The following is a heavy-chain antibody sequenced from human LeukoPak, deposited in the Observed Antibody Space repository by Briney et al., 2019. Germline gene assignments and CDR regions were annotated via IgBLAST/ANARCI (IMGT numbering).Heavy chain of an antibody. CDR3: AREPTLPGPYDY. J-gene: IGHJ4*02. CDR1: GGSISSYY. V-gene: IGHV4-59*01. D-gene: IGHD2/OR15-2a*01. CDR2: IYYSGIT. Sequence: SETLSLTCTVSGGSISSYYWSWNRQPPGKGLEWIGYIYYSGITNYNPSLKSRVTISVDTSKNQFSLKLSSVTAADTAVYYCAREPTLPGPYDYWGQGTLVTVSS.